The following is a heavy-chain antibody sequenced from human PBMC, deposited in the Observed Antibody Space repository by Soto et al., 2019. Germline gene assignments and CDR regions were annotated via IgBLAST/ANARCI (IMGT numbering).Heavy chain of an antibody. D-gene: IGHD6-13*01. Sequence: QVQLVQSGAEVKKPGASVKVSCKASGYTFTSYGISWVRQAPGQGLEWMGWIGAYNGNTNYAQKLQGRVTMTTDTPTSTAYMELRSLRSDDPAVYYCARIRNRYSSSWYGLWGQGTLVTVSS. CDR3: ARIRNRYSSSWYGL. CDR2: IGAYNGNT. J-gene: IGHJ4*02. CDR1: GYTFTSYG. V-gene: IGHV1-18*01.